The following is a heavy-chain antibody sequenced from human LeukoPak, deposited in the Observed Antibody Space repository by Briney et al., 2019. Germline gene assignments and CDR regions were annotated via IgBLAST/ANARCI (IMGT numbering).Heavy chain of an antibody. J-gene: IGHJ6*02. CDR1: GFTFDDYA. Sequence: GRSLRLSCAASGFTFDDYAMHWVRQAPGKGLEWVSDISWNSGSIGYADSVKGRFTISRDNAKNSLYLQMNSLRAEDTALYYCAKSSVGQLENYYYGMDVWGQGTTVTVSS. V-gene: IGHV3-9*01. CDR3: AKSSVGQLENYYYGMDV. D-gene: IGHD6-13*01. CDR2: ISWNSGSI.